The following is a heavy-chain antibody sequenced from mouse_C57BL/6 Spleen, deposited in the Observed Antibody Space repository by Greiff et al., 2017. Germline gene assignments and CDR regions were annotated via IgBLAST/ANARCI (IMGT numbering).Heavy chain of an antibody. V-gene: IGHV1-42*01. CDR2: INPSTGGT. J-gene: IGHJ3*01. CDR3: ARVDYDYPFAY. Sequence: EVQLKESGPELVKPGASVKISCKASGYSFTGYYMNWVKQSPEKSLEWIGEINPSTGGTTYNQKFKAKATLTVDKSSSTAYMQLKSLTSEDSAVYYCARVDYDYPFAYWGQGTLVTVSA. D-gene: IGHD2-4*01. CDR1: GYSFTGYY.